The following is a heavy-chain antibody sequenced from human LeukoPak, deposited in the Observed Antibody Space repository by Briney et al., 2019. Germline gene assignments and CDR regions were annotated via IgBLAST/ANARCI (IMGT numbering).Heavy chain of an antibody. D-gene: IGHD3-22*01. V-gene: IGHV3-33*05. CDR1: GFSLSSYG. J-gene: IGHJ4*02. CDR3: ASGSLGHYYDSSGYEY. CDR2: IKFDGIQE. Sequence: GGSLRLSCAASGFSLSSYGMNWVRQAPGKGLEWVGGIKFDGIQEFYADSVKGRFTVSKDTSKNTLHLQMDSLRAEDTAVYYCASGSLGHYYDSSGYEYWGQGTVVTVSS.